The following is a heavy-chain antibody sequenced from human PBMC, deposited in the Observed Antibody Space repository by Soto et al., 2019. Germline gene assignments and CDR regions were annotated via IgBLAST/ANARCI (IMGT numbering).Heavy chain of an antibody. CDR1: VFTFSSYG. V-gene: IGHV3-30*18. D-gene: IGHD2-8*01. CDR3: AKDLGSCTNGVCYRDYYYGMDV. CDR2: ISNDGSNK. J-gene: IGHJ6*02. Sequence: QVQLVESGGGVVQPGRSLRLSCAVSVFTFSSYGMHWVRQAPGKGLEWVAVISNDGSNKNYADSVKGRFTISRDNSKNTLYLQMNSLKTEDRAVYYCAKDLGSCTNGVCYRDYYYGMDVWGQGTTVTVSS.